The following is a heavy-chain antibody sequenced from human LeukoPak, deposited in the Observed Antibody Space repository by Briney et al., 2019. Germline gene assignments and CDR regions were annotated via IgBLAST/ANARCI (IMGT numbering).Heavy chain of an antibody. V-gene: IGHV4-59*01. CDR3: ARGDATVTISDYYYYGMDV. J-gene: IGHJ6*02. CDR1: GGSISSYY. CDR2: IYYSGST. D-gene: IGHD4-17*01. Sequence: PSETLPLTCTVSGGSISSYYWSWVRQPPGKGLEWIGYIYYSGSTNYNPSLKSRVTISVDTSKNQFSLKLSSVTAADTAVYYCARGDATVTISDYYYYGMDVWGQGTTVTVSS.